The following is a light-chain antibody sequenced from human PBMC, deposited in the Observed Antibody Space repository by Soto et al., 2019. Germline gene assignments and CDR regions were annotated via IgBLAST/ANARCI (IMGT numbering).Light chain of an antibody. Sequence: IQMTQSPSTLSASVGDRVTILCRASQSVSDWLAWYQQKPGNPPKLLIYDTSRLESAVPSRFSASGSGTEFTLTISGLQPDDFATYYCHQYNSYSFGQGTKVDI. CDR2: DTS. CDR3: HQYNSYS. CDR1: QSVSDW. V-gene: IGKV1-5*02. J-gene: IGKJ1*01.